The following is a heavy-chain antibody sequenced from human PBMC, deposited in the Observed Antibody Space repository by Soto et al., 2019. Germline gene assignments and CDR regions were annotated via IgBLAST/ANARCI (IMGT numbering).Heavy chain of an antibody. CDR1: GFTFRDYA. V-gene: IGHV3-23*01. J-gene: IGHJ4*02. CDR3: AKHSRETTTCCGED. D-gene: IGHD2-2*01. CDR2: VSNSGSST. Sequence: GSLRLSCAASGFTFRDYAMSWVRQAPGRGLEWVSGVSNSGSSTYYADSVKGRFTISRDNSKNTLYLQMNSLRAEDTAVYYCAKHSRETTTCCGEDWGQGTRVTVSS.